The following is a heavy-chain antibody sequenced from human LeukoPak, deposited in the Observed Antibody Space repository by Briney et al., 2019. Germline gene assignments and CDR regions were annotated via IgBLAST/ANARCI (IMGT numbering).Heavy chain of an antibody. CDR3: AKDIAAEPSAGVDY. D-gene: IGHD6-13*01. CDR1: GFTFDDYA. J-gene: IGHJ4*02. V-gene: IGHV3-43D*03. CDR2: ISWDGGST. Sequence: PGGSLRLSCAASGFTFDDYAMHRVRQAPGKGLEWVSLISWDGGSTYYADSVKSRFTISRDNSKNSLYLQMNSLRGEDTALYYCAKDIAAEPSAGVDYWGQGTLVTVSS.